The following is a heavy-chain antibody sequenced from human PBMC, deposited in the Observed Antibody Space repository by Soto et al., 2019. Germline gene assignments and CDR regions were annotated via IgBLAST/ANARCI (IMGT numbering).Heavy chain of an antibody. D-gene: IGHD5-12*01. J-gene: IGHJ4*02. CDR3: SKGRPRYSGLDTDFDA. CDR1: GFTFDEHS. Sequence: EVRLVESGGGFVQPGRSLRLSCTVSGFTFDEHSMHWVRQAPGKGLEWVSGINYNGGRVAYVDSVRGRFTIARDNANNSLFLQMNSLRPEDTGLYFCSKGRPRYSGLDTDFDAWGQGTPVTDSS. CDR2: INYNGGRV. V-gene: IGHV3-9*01.